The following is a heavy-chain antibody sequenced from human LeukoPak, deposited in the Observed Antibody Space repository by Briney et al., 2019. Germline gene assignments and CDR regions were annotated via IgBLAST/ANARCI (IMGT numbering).Heavy chain of an antibody. J-gene: IGHJ3*02. D-gene: IGHD4-17*01. CDR2: IYTSGST. V-gene: IGHV4-61*02. Sequence: SETLSLTCTVSGGSISSGSYYWSWIRQPAGKGLEWIGRIYTSGSTNYNPSLKSRVTISVDTSKNQFSLKLSSVTAADTAVYYCAREDYANAFDIWGQGAMVTVSS. CDR3: AREDYANAFDI. CDR1: GGSISSGSYY.